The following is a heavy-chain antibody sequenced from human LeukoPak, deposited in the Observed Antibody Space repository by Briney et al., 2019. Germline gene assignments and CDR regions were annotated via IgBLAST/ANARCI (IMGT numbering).Heavy chain of an antibody. D-gene: IGHD6-19*01. CDR2: ISCNSVSI. Sequence: PGGSLRLSCAASGFTFDDYAMLWVRQVPGKGLEWVADISCNSVSITYADSVKGRFTISRDNAKNSLYLQMNSLRPEDTAFYYCAKGFSGWPAGLENWGQGTLVTVSS. J-gene: IGHJ1*01. CDR1: GFTFDDYA. CDR3: AKGFSGWPAGLEN. V-gene: IGHV3-9*01.